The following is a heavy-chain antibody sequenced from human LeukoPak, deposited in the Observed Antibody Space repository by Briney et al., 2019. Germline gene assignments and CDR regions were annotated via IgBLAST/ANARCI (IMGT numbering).Heavy chain of an antibody. J-gene: IGHJ6*02. D-gene: IGHD2/OR15-2a*01. CDR1: GGTFSSYA. CDR3: ARDRRGYYYYYGMDV. V-gene: IGHV1-69*13. Sequence: ASVKVSCKASGGTFSSYAISWVRQAPGQGLEWMGGIIPIFGTANYAQKFQGRVTITADESTSTAYMELSSLRSEDTAVYYCARDRRGYYYYYGMDVWGQGTTVTVSS. CDR2: IIPIFGTA.